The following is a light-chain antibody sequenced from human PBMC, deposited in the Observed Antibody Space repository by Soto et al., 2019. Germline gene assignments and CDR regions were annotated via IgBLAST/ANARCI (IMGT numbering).Light chain of an antibody. CDR3: QQYGSSPWS. J-gene: IGKJ1*01. Sequence: EIVLTQSPGTLSLSQGERATLSCRASQSVGSSYFAWYQQKPAQAPRLLIYGASGRAPGIPDRFSGSGSGTAFTLTIRRLEPEDFALYYCQQYGSSPWSFGQGTKVE. CDR2: GAS. V-gene: IGKV3-20*01. CDR1: QSVGSSY.